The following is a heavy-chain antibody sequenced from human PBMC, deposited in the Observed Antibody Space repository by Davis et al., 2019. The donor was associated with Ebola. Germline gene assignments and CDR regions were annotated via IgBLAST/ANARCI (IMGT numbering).Heavy chain of an antibody. CDR3: AKDLVTFGGVINWYYFDY. D-gene: IGHD3-16*02. CDR1: GFTFSSYS. Sequence: GESLKISCAASGFTFSSYSMNWVRQAPGKGLEWVSSISSSSSYIYYADSVKGRFTISRDNAKNSLYLQMNSLRAEDTAVYYCAKDLVTFGGVINWYYFDYWGQGTLVTVSS. V-gene: IGHV3-21*01. CDR2: ISSSSSYI. J-gene: IGHJ4*02.